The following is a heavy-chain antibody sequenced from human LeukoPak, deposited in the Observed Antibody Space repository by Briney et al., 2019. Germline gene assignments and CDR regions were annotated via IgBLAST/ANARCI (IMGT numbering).Heavy chain of an antibody. CDR2: ISSSSSYI. J-gene: IGHJ4*02. D-gene: IGHD3-10*01. CDR3: ARSKWFGESGFDF. CDR1: GFTFSSYS. Sequence: GGSLRLSCAASGFTFSSYSMNWVRQAPGKGLEWVSSISSSSSYIYYTNSVKGRFTISRDNAKNSLYLQMNSLRAEDTAVYYCARSKWFGESGFDFWGQGTLVTVSS. V-gene: IGHV3-21*01.